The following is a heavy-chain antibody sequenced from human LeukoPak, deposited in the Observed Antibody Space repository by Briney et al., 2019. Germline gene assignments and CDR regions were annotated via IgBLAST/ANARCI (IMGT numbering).Heavy chain of an antibody. Sequence: PGRSLRLSCAASGFTLSSYGMHWVRQAPGKGLKGVAVIWFDGNNKYYADSVKGRFTISRDNSKNTLYLQMNSLRVEDTAVYYCARDNHQLLHSYYYAMDVWGQGTSVTVSS. V-gene: IGHV3-33*01. CDR2: IWFDGNNK. J-gene: IGHJ6*02. D-gene: IGHD2-2*01. CDR3: ARDNHQLLHSYYYAMDV. CDR1: GFTLSSYG.